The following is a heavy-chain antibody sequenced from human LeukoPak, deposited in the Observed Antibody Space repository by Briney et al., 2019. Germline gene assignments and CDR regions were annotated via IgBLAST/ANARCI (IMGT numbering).Heavy chain of an antibody. D-gene: IGHD2-2*01. J-gene: IGHJ5*02. V-gene: IGHV4-39*01. Sequence: ETLSLTCTVSGGSISSSSYYWGWIRQPPGKGLEWIGSIYYSGSTYYNPSLKSRVTISVDTSKNQFSLKLSSVTAADTAVYYCARLRGYCSSTSCPQGWFDPWGQGTLVTVSS. CDR3: ARLRGYCSSTSCPQGWFDP. CDR2: IYYSGST. CDR1: GGSISSSSYY.